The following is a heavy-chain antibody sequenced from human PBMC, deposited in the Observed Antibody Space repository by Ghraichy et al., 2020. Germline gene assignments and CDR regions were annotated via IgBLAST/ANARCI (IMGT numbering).Heavy chain of an antibody. V-gene: IGHV4-39*01. D-gene: IGHD3-22*01. Sequence: SETLSLTCTVSGGSISSTTYWWGWIRQPPGKGLEWIGGINYGGSPYYNPSLKSRVTMSVDKSNNQFYLKLSSVTAADTAVYYCARPEYNNNHYYHWGQGTLVTVSS. CDR1: GGSISSTTYW. J-gene: IGHJ4*02. CDR3: ARPEYNNNHYYH. CDR2: INYGGSP.